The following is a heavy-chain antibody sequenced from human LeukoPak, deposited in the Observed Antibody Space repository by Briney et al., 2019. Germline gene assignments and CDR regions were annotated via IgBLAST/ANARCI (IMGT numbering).Heavy chain of an antibody. CDR1: GYSFTSYW. D-gene: IGHD4-17*01. CDR3: ARQIRAMTTVTTFAWFDP. Sequence: PGESLKISCKGSGYSFTSYWIGWVRQMPGKGLEWMGIIYPGDSDTRYSPSFQGQVTISADKSISTAYLQWSSLKASDTAMYYCARQIRAMTTVTTFAWFDPWGQGTLVTVSS. CDR2: IYPGDSDT. V-gene: IGHV5-51*01. J-gene: IGHJ5*02.